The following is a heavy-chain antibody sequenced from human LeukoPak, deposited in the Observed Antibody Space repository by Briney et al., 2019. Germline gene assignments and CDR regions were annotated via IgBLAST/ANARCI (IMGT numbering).Heavy chain of an antibody. Sequence: GGSLRLSCAASGFRFSEYWMHWVRQAPGKGPEWLSRISKDGSDVVYADSARGRFTASRDNAKNTVYLQVTNLRHEDTAVYFCTRGGYSGLSYRFSWGQGTLVPVAS. D-gene: IGHD6-25*01. CDR1: GFRFSEYW. CDR3: TRGGYSGLSYRFS. J-gene: IGHJ4*02. CDR2: ISKDGSDV. V-gene: IGHV3-74*01.